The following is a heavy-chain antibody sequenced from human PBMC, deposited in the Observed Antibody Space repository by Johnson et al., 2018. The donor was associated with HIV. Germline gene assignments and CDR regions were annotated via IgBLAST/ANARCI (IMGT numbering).Heavy chain of an antibody. D-gene: IGHD3-16*02. J-gene: IGHJ3*02. CDR1: GFAFTTYY. CDR2: IKEDGSEK. CDR3: ARAGHYEYVWGSYRHDAFDI. Sequence: VQLVESGGGLVQPGGSLRLSCVEYGFAFTTYYMNWVRQAPGKGLEWVANIKEDGSEKYYVDSVKGRFTISRDNAKNSLYLQMNSLGAEDTAVYYCARAGHYEYVWGSYRHDAFDIWGQWTMVTVSA. V-gene: IGHV3-7*01.